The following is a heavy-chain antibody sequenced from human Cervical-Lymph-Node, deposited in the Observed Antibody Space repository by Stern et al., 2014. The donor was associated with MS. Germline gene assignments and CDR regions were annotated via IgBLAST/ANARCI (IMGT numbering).Heavy chain of an antibody. Sequence: VQLVESGAEVKRPGSSMKVSCTTSGGTFSSIEISWVRQAPGQGLEWLGGISPLFRTTNYALKVQGRVTITADESTSTVNMELSRLRSEDTAVYYCVRDQGGIAGSWGQGTLVTVSS. J-gene: IGHJ4*02. D-gene: IGHD6-13*01. CDR2: ISPLFRTT. CDR1: GGTFSSIE. V-gene: IGHV1-69*01. CDR3: VRDQGGIAGS.